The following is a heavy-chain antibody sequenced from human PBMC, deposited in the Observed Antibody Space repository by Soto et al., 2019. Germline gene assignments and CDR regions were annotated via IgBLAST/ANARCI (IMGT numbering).Heavy chain of an antibody. CDR1: GFTFSGSW. J-gene: IGHJ4*02. CDR2: ISSDGSST. V-gene: IGHV3-74*03. CDR3: ATAGTGTFTY. D-gene: IGHD1-1*01. Sequence: EVQLVESGGGLVQPGGSLRLSWAASGFTFSGSWMHWVRQAPGQGLVWVSRISSDGSSTTYADSVKGRFTISRDNAKNMLYLQMNSLRAEDTAVYYCATAGTGTFTYWGQGTLATVSS.